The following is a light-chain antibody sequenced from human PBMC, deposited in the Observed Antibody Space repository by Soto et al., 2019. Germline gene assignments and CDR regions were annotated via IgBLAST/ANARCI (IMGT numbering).Light chain of an antibody. CDR2: DVN. V-gene: IGLV2-14*03. CDR3: SSPTSSTTLG. CDR1: SRDVGTYNS. J-gene: IGLJ2*01. Sequence: QSALTQPASVSGSSGQSITFSSTGTSRDVGTYNSVSWYQQHPGKAPKLIIYDVNNRPSGVSNRFSGSKSGNTASLTISGLQAEDEADYFCSSPTSSTTLGFGGGTKLTVL.